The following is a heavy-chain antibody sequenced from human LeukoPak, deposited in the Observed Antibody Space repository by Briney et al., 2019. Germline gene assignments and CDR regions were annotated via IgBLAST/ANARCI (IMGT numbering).Heavy chain of an antibody. D-gene: IGHD3-22*01. CDR1: GGSISSYY. Sequence: PSETLSLTCTVSGGSISSYYWSWIRQPAGKGLEWIGRIYTSGSTNYNPSLKSRVTMSVDTSKNQFSLKLSSVTAADTAVYYCARDRGSDTSGYEDFDYWGQGTLVTVSS. CDR3: ARDRGSDTSGYEDFDY. J-gene: IGHJ4*02. CDR2: IYTSGST. V-gene: IGHV4-4*07.